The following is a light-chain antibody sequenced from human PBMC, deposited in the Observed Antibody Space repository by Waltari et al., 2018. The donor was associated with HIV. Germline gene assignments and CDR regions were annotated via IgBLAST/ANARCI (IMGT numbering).Light chain of an antibody. CDR1: QNVNSY. CDR2: DAS. V-gene: IGKV3-15*01. CDR3: QQYHQWPFT. Sequence: EIVTTQSPAILTVSTGERVTRPCRASQNVNSYLGWFQQKPGQAPRLLIYDASSMATDTPFRFSASGSGTVFSLTISSLQSEDFAVYYCQQYHQWPFTFGRGTRLEIK. J-gene: IGKJ5*01.